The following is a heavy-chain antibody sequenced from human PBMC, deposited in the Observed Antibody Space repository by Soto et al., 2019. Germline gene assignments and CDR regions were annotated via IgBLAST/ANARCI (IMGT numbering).Heavy chain of an antibody. CDR2: IGASGDGT. CDR3: AKVFAINLFDY. CDR1: GFTFSNYA. V-gene: IGHV3-23*01. Sequence: EVQLLESGGGLVQPGGSLGLSCAASGFTFSNYAMSWVRQAPGKGLEWVSGIGASGDGTYYADSVKGRFIISRDNSKNTLYLQMNSLRAEDTAVYYCAKVFAINLFDYWGQGTLVTVSS. J-gene: IGHJ4*02. D-gene: IGHD3-3*01.